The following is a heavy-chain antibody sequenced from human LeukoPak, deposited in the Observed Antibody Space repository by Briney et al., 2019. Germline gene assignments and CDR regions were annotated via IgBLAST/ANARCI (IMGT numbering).Heavy chain of an antibody. CDR2: ISSSSSTI. D-gene: IGHD6-19*01. V-gene: IGHV3-48*04. Sequence: QTGGSLRLSCAASGFTFSSYSMNWVRQAPGKGLEWVSYISSSSSTIYYADSVKGRFTISRDNAKNSLYLQMNSLRAEDTAVYYCARDPGPIAVAPLDYWGQGTLVTVSS. CDR3: ARDPGPIAVAPLDY. J-gene: IGHJ4*02. CDR1: GFTFSSYS.